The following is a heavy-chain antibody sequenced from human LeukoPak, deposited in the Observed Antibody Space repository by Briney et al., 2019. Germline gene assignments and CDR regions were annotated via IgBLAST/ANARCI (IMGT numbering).Heavy chain of an antibody. Sequence: SGGSLRLSCAASGFSFSDYAMNWVRQAPGKGLEWVSAISGSGGSTYYADSVKGRFTISRDNSKNTLYLQMNSLRAEDTAVYYCASSPGSYYSYFDYWGQGTLVTVSS. CDR1: GFSFSDYA. D-gene: IGHD3-10*01. J-gene: IGHJ4*02. CDR3: ASSPGSYYSYFDY. V-gene: IGHV3-23*01. CDR2: ISGSGGST.